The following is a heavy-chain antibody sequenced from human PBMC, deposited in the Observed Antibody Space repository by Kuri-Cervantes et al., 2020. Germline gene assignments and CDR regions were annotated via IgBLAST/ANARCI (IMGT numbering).Heavy chain of an antibody. J-gene: IGHJ3*02. V-gene: IGHV4-59*12. CDR2: IYYSGST. Sequence: SETLSLTCTVSGGSISSYYWSWIRQPPGKGLEWIGYIYYSGSTNYNPSLKSRVTISVDTSKNQFSLKLSSVTAADTAVYYCASCSSTSCYGDVFDIWGQGTMVTVSS. CDR3: ASCSSTSCYGDVFDI. CDR1: GGSISSYY. D-gene: IGHD2-2*01.